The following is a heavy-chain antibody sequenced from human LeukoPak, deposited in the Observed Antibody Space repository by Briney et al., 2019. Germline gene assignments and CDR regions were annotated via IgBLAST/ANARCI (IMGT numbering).Heavy chain of an antibody. CDR2: TFHSVTT. CDR1: GGSFSGYY. J-gene: IGHJ4*02. Sequence: PSETLSLTCAVYGGSFSGYYWSWIRQPPGKGLEWIGYTFHSVTTSQNPSLKSRVTIAVDPSKNHLSLQLTSVTAADTALYYCARGKKTGPLPIHFDYWGQGILVTISS. V-gene: IGHV4-59*01. D-gene: IGHD3-9*01. CDR3: ARGKKTGPLPIHFDY.